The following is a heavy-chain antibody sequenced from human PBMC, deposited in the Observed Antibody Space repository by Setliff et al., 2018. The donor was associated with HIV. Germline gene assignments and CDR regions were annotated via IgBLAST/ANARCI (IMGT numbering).Heavy chain of an antibody. CDR1: GYTFTSDY. D-gene: IGHD2-21*02. CDR3: ARAYCGGDCYSGSRGYYYYYGMDV. Sequence: SVKVSCKASGYTFTSDYIHWVRQAPGQGLEWMGIINPAGNPTSYAQKFQGRVTITADESTSTAYMELSSLRSEDTAVYYCARAYCGGDCYSGSRGYYYYYGMDVWGQGTTVTVS. J-gene: IGHJ6*02. CDR2: INPAGNPT. V-gene: IGHV1-46*01.